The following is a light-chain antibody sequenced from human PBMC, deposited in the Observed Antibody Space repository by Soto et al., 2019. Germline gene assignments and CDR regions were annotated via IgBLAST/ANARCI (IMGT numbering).Light chain of an antibody. CDR1: QSVSRY. J-gene: IGKJ5*01. Sequence: EIVFTQSPATRSLCPGERATLSCSASQSVSRYLAWYQQKPGQAPRLLLYDASNRATGIPARFSGSGSGTDFTLTISSLEPEDFAVYYCQQRSNWPPITFGQGTRLEIK. CDR2: DAS. CDR3: QQRSNWPPIT. V-gene: IGKV3-11*01.